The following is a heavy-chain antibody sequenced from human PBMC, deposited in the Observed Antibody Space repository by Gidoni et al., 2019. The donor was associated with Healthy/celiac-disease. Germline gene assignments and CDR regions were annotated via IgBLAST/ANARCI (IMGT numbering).Heavy chain of an antibody. CDR3: ARGPGTAVAGALDY. CDR1: GFTFSSYD. Sequence: EVQLVESGGGLVQPGGSLRLSCAASGFTFSSYDMHWVRQATGKGLEWVSAIGTAGDTYYPGSVKGRFTISRENAKNSLYLQMNSLRAGDTAVYYCARGPGTAVAGALDYWGQGTLVTVSS. CDR2: IGTAGDT. D-gene: IGHD6-19*01. J-gene: IGHJ4*02. V-gene: IGHV3-13*01.